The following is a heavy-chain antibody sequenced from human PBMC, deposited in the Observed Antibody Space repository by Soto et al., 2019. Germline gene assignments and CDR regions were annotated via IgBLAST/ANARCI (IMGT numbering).Heavy chain of an antibody. J-gene: IGHJ6*02. Sequence: EVQLVESGGGLVQPGGSLRLSCAASGFTFSSYWMSWVRQAPGKGLEWVAKIKQDGSEKYYVDSVKGRFTISRDNAKNSLYLQMNSLRAEDTAVYYCARDRYCSGGSCYSVRVDYYYGMDVWGQGTTVTVSS. CDR3: ARDRYCSGGSCYSVRVDYYYGMDV. CDR2: IKQDGSEK. V-gene: IGHV3-7*01. D-gene: IGHD2-15*01. CDR1: GFTFSSYW.